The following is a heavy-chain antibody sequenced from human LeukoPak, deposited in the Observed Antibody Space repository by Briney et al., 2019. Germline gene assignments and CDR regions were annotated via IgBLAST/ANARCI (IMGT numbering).Heavy chain of an antibody. V-gene: IGHV4-34*01. CDR1: GGSFSGYY. D-gene: IGHD6-13*01. CDR3: ARGLLESSRYYFDY. Sequence: SETLSLTCAVYGGSFSGYYWSWIRQPPGKGLEWIGEINHSGSTNYNSSLKSRVTISVDTSKNQFSLKLSSVTAADTAVYYCARGLLESSRYYFDYWGQGTLVTVSS. CDR2: INHSGST. J-gene: IGHJ4*02.